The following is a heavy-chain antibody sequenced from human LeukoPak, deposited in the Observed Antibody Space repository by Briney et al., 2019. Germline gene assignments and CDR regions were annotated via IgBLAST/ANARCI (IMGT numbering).Heavy chain of an antibody. CDR3: AREVVVVPAAIYPDAFDI. J-gene: IGHJ3*02. CDR2: IIPIFGTA. Sequence: SVKVSCKASGGTFSSYAISWVRQAPGQGLEWMGGIIPIFGTANYAQKFQGRVTITTDESTSTAYMELSSLRSEDTAVYYCAREVVVVPAAIYPDAFDIWGQGTMVTVSS. V-gene: IGHV1-69*05. D-gene: IGHD2-2*01. CDR1: GGTFSSYA.